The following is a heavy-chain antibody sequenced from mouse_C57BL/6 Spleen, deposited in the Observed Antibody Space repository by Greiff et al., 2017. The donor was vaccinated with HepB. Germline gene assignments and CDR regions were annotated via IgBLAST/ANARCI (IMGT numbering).Heavy chain of an antibody. CDR1: GYTFTSYW. D-gene: IGHD3-2*02. CDR3: ARWRTAQAFYDMGY. J-gene: IGHJ4*01. Sequence: VQLQQSGAELVRPGTSVKLSCKASGYTFTSYWMHWVKQRPGQGLEWIGVIDPSDSYTNYNQKFKGKATLTVDTSTSTAYMQLSSLTSEYSAVYYCARWRTAQAFYDMGYWGQGTSVTVSS. V-gene: IGHV1-59*01. CDR2: IDPSDSYT.